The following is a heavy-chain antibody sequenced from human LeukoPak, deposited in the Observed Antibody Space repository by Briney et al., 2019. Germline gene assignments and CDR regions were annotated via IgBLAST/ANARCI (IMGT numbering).Heavy chain of an antibody. CDR3: ARDHGRYGDGDYVGY. J-gene: IGHJ4*02. CDR1: GFTFSSYA. CDR2: ISYDGSNK. Sequence: GGSLRLSCAASGFTFSSYAMHWVRQAPGKGLEWVAVISYDGSNKYYADSVKGRFTISRDNSKNTLYLQMSSLRAEDTAVYYCARDHGRYGDGDYVGYWGQGTLVTVSS. V-gene: IGHV3-30-3*01. D-gene: IGHD1-26*01.